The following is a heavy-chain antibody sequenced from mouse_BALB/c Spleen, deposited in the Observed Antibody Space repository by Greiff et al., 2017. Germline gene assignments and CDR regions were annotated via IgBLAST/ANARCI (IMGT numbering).Heavy chain of an antibody. CDR1: GFTFSSYT. J-gene: IGHJ3*01. D-gene: IGHD1-1*01. V-gene: IGHV5-6-4*01. CDR2: ISSGGSYT. CDR3: TRDGAYGSSGFAY. Sequence: EVQVVESGGGLVKPGGSLKLSCAASGFTFSSYTMSWVRQTPEKRLEWVATISSGGSYTYYPDSVKGRFTISRDNAKNTLYLQMSSLKSEDTAMYYCTRDGAYGSSGFAYWGQGTLVTVSA.